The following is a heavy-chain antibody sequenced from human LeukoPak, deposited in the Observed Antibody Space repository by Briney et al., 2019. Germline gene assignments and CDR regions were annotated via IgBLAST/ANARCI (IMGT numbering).Heavy chain of an antibody. Sequence: ASVKVSCKASGYTFTSYDINWVRQATGQGLEWMGWMNPNSGNTGYAQKFQGRVTITRNTSISTAYMELSSLRSEDTAVYFCASHPDGSGSYLDHWGQGTLVTVSS. CDR2: MNPNSGNT. CDR1: GYTFTSYD. J-gene: IGHJ4*02. D-gene: IGHD3-10*01. V-gene: IGHV1-8*03. CDR3: ASHPDGSGSYLDH.